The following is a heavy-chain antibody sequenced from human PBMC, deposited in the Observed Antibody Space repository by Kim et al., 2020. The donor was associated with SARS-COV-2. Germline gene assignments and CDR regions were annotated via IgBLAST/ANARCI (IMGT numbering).Heavy chain of an antibody. CDR3: ARDAEAQYYDFWSGLGGMDV. V-gene: IGHV4-31*03. D-gene: IGHD3-3*01. CDR2: INYSGNT. Sequence: SETLSLTCTVSGGSISSGGYYWTWIRQHPGKGLEWIGYINYSGNTYYNPSLKSRVTISVDTSKNQFSLKLSSVTAADTAVYYCARDAEAQYYDFWSGLGGMDVWGPGTTVTVSS. J-gene: IGHJ6*02. CDR1: GGSISSGGYY.